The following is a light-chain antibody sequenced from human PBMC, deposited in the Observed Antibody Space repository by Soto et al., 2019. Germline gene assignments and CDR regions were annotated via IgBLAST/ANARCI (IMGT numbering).Light chain of an antibody. CDR1: QGISNY. J-gene: IGKJ2*01. CDR3: QQYNDFHT. V-gene: IGKV1-27*01. Sequence: DIQMTQSPSSLSASVGDRVTITCRASQGISNYLAWYQQKPGKVPKLLIYAASTLQSGVPSRFSGSGSGTDFTLTISSLQPEDVATYYCQQYNDFHTFGQGTKLETK. CDR2: AAS.